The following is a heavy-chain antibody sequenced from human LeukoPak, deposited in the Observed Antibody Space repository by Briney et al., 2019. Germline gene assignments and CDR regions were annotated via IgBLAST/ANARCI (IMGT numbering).Heavy chain of an antibody. V-gene: IGHV3-21*01. Sequence: PGGSLRLSCAASGFTFSSYSMNRVRQAPGKGLEWVSSISTSSSYIHYADSVKGRFTISRDNARNSLYLQMNSLRAEDTAVYYCARGLGGVDYWGQGTLVTVSS. CDR1: GFTFSSYS. J-gene: IGHJ4*02. CDR3: ARGLGGVDY. CDR2: ISTSSSYI. D-gene: IGHD3-10*01.